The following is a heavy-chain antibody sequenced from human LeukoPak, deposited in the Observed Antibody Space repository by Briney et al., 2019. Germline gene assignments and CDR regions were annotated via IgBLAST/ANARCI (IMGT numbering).Heavy chain of an antibody. CDR2: ITWNSDSI. V-gene: IGHV3-9*03. Sequence: GGSLRLSCAASGFTFDDYAMHWVRQAPGKGLEWVSGITWNSDSIDYADSVKGRFTISRDNAKNYLYLQMNSLRAEDMALYYCAKGGGGRLIYYYYMDVWGKGTTVTVSS. CDR1: GFTFDDYA. J-gene: IGHJ6*03. CDR3: AKGGGGRLIYYYYMDV. D-gene: IGHD3-16*01.